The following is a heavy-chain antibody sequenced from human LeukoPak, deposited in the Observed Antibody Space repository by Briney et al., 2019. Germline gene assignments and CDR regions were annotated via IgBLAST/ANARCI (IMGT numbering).Heavy chain of an antibody. Sequence: SETLSLTCTVSGGSISNYYWSWIRQPPGKGLEWIGYIYYSGSTNYNPSLKSRVTISVDTSKNQFSLKLSSVTAADTAVYYCATGIRFLDYWGQGTLVTVSS. CDR2: IYYSGST. CDR1: GGSISNYY. J-gene: IGHJ4*02. CDR3: ATGIRFLDY. V-gene: IGHV4-59*12. D-gene: IGHD3-3*01.